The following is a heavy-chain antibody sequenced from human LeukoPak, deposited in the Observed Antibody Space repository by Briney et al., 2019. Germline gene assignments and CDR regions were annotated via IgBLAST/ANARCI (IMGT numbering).Heavy chain of an antibody. V-gene: IGHV3-21*01. CDR1: GFSFTYST. CDR3: VRIPNNAGFPNWFDP. D-gene: IGHD3-9*01. J-gene: IGHJ5*02. Sequence: NTGGSLRLSCAASGFSFTYSTMNWVRLAPGKGLEWVSSITSSSGNIYYSDPVRGRFTVSRDNAKNSLYLQMNSLIAEDSAVYYCVRIPNNAGFPNWFDPWGQGTLVSVSS. CDR2: ITSSSGNI.